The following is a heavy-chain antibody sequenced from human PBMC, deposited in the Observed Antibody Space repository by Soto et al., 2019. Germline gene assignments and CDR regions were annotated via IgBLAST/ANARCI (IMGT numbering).Heavy chain of an antibody. Sequence: GGSLRLSCAASGFTVSSNYMSWVRQAPGKXLEWVSVIYSGGSTYYADSVKGRFTISRDNSKNTLYLQMNSLRAEDTAVYYCARVGSVAGPPRHYYYYYGMDVWGQGPTVTVSS. D-gene: IGHD6-19*01. CDR1: GFTVSSNY. CDR3: ARVGSVAGPPRHYYYYYGMDV. CDR2: IYSGGST. J-gene: IGHJ6*02. V-gene: IGHV3-53*01.